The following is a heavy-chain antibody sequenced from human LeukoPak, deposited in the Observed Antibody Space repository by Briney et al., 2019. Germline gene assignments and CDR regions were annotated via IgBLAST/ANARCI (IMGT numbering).Heavy chain of an antibody. CDR1: GGSIISYY. Sequence: SGALFLPCSGAGGSIISYYWRWIRHRPGEGLEGIGYSYYSGSTNHNPSLKSRVTISVDTSKNHFSLTQSYVTAADTAEYSCARGMDYSAITMVRGPLRWGFDYWGQGTLVTVSS. V-gene: IGHV4-59*01. J-gene: IGHJ4*02. CDR2: SYYSGST. D-gene: IGHD3-10*01. CDR3: ARGMDYSAITMVRGPLRWGFDY.